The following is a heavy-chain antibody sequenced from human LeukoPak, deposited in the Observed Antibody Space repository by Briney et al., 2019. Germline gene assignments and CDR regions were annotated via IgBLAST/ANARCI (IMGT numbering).Heavy chain of an antibody. CDR3: AKDVVGAEGSFEM. D-gene: IGHD1-26*01. J-gene: IGHJ3*02. Sequence: GGSLRLSCAASGFIFSNNYMNWVRQAPGEGLEWVSIIYRDGSTYYSDSVQGRFTVSRDNSQNTLYLQMHSLRTEDTAIYYCAKDVVGAEGSFEMWGQGTMVTVSS. CDR2: IYRDGST. V-gene: IGHV3-53*01. CDR1: GFIFSNNY.